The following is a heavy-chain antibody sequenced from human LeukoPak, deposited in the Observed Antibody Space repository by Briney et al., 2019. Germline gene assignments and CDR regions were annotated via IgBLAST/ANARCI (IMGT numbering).Heavy chain of an antibody. V-gene: IGHV3-7*01. D-gene: IGHD2-15*01. Sequence: GGSLRLSCAASRFSFGSYWMSWVRQAPGKGLEWVASINQDASEKYYADPVKGRFTISRDNAKTSVYLQMNSLRDEDTAVYFCARRIGHDTRRYFDYWGQGSLVTVSS. CDR2: INQDASEK. J-gene: IGHJ4*02. CDR1: RFSFGSYW. CDR3: ARRIGHDTRRYFDY.